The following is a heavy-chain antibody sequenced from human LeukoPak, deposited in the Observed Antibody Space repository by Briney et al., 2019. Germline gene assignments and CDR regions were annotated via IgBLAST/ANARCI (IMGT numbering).Heavy chain of an antibody. V-gene: IGHV3-23*01. CDR1: GFTFSSYA. D-gene: IGHD3-10*01. J-gene: IGHJ3*02. CDR2: ISGSGGST. CDR3: ANVGPVKDYYGSGSHTGRVAFDI. Sequence: GGSLRLSCSASGFTFSSYAMSWVRQAPGKGLEWVSAISGSGGSTYNADSVKGRFTISRDNSKNTLYLQMNSLRAEDTAVYYCANVGPVKDYYGSGSHTGRVAFDIWGQGTMVTVSS.